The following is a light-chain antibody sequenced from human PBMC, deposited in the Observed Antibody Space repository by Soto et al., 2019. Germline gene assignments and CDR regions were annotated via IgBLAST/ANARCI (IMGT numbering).Light chain of an antibody. Sequence: QSVLPQPASVSGSPGQSITISCTGSSSDVGGYNYVSWYQQYPGKAPKLMIYEVGNRPSGVSNRFSGSKSGNTASLTISGLQAEDEADYYCSSYTTSSSYVFGTGTKVTVL. CDR3: SSYTTSSSYV. CDR2: EVG. CDR1: SSDVGGYNY. V-gene: IGLV2-14*01. J-gene: IGLJ1*01.